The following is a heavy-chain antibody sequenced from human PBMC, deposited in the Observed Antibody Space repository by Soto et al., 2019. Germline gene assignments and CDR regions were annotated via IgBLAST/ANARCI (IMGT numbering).Heavy chain of an antibody. V-gene: IGHV3-33*01. Sequence: QVQLLESGGGVVQPGRSLRLSCAASGFTFRNYGMHWVRQAPGKGLEWVAVIWYDGSNEYYADSVKGRFSISRDNSKNPLYLEMNSLRAEDTAVYYCARVLGRYYGSGSCQGVDVWGQGTTVTVSS. CDR3: ARVLGRYYGSGSCQGVDV. CDR2: IWYDGSNE. D-gene: IGHD3-10*01. CDR1: GFTFRNYG. J-gene: IGHJ6*02.